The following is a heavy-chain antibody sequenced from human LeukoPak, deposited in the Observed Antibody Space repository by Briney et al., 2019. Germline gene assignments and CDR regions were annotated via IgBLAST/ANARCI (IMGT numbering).Heavy chain of an antibody. CDR3: ASLRERSY. J-gene: IGHJ4*02. D-gene: IGHD1-1*01. V-gene: IGHV4-59*05. CDR2: IYYSGST. Sequence: SETLSLTCTVSGGSISSYYWSWTRQPPGKGLEWIGSIYYSGSTYYNPSLKSRITISVDTSKNQFSLKLSSVTAADTAVYYCASLRERSYWGQGTLVTVSS. CDR1: GGSISSYY.